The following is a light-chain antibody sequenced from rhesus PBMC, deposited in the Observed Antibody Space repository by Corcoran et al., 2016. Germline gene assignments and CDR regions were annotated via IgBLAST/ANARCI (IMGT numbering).Light chain of an antibody. V-gene: IGLV2-13*03. Sequence: AAPTQSPSVSGSPGQSVTISCTGNSSDIGAYNRVSWYQQHPGKAPKLMIYEVSKRPSGVSDRFSGSKSGNTASLTISGLQAEDEAYYYGSSYTIRSPCIFGAGTRLTVL. J-gene: IGLJ1*01. CDR1: SSDIGAYNR. CDR3: SSYTIRSPCI. CDR2: EVS.